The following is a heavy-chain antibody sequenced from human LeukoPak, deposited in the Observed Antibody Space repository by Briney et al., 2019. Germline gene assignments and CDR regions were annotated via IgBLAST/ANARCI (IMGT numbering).Heavy chain of an antibody. Sequence: ASVKVSCKASGYTFTSYDINWVRQATGQGLEWMGWMNPNSGNTGYAQKFQGRVTITRNTSISTAYMELSSLRSEDTAVYYCARGEPYYYYMDVWGKGTTVTVSS. CDR2: MNPNSGNT. V-gene: IGHV1-8*03. D-gene: IGHD1-14*01. J-gene: IGHJ6*03. CDR1: GYTFTSYD. CDR3: ARGEPYYYYMDV.